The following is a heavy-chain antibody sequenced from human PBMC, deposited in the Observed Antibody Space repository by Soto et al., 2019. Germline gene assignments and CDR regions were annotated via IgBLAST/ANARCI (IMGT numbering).Heavy chain of an antibody. D-gene: IGHD2-15*01. V-gene: IGHV4-4*07. CDR1: GASISTYY. J-gene: IGHJ4*02. CDR3: ARGFGSDWYYFDS. CDR2: IYSSGST. Sequence: GTLSLTCTVSGASISTYYWSWIRQTAEKRLEWIGRIYSSGSTIYSPSLKSRVTMSLDTSKNRFSLKLTSVTAADTAVYYCARGFGSDWYYFDSWGQGILVTVSS.